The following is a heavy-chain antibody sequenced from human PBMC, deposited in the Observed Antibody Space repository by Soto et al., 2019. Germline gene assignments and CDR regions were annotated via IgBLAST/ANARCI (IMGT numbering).Heavy chain of an antibody. CDR2: IIPILGIA. CDR1: GGTFSSYT. J-gene: IGHJ6*03. D-gene: IGHD6-6*01. V-gene: IGHV1-69*02. CDR3: ARARVAARRGYYYYYMDV. Sequence: GASVKVSCKASGGTFSSYTISWVRQAPGQGLEWMGRIIPILGIANYAQKFQGRVTITADKSTSTAYMELSSLRSEDTAVYYCARARVAARRGYYYYYMDVWGKGTTVTVSS.